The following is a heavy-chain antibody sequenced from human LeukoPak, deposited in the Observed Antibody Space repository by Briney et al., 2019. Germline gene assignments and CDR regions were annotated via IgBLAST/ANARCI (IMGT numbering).Heavy chain of an antibody. CDR3: ARDLVAAHQEGWFDP. Sequence: GGSLRLSCAASGFTFSSYEMNWVRQAPGKGLEWVSYISSSGSTIYYADSVKGRFTISRDNAKNSLYLQMNSLRAEDTAAYYCARDLVAAHQEGWFDPWGQGTLVTVSS. CDR2: ISSSGSTI. D-gene: IGHD2-15*01. V-gene: IGHV3-48*03. CDR1: GFTFSSYE. J-gene: IGHJ5*02.